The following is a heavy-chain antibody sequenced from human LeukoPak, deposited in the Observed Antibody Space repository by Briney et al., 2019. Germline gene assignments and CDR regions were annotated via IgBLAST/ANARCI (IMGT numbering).Heavy chain of an antibody. CDR3: ARDLAGSGAFDI. CDR1: GFRLSDYY. CDR2: ISSSSSYI. V-gene: IGHV3-11*06. Sequence: PGGSLRLSCAASGFRLSDYYMSWIRQAPGKGLEWLSYISSSSSYIYYADPLKGRFTISRDNAKNSLYLQMNSLRAEDTAVYYCARDLAGSGAFDIWGQGTMVSVSS. D-gene: IGHD3-3*02. J-gene: IGHJ3*02.